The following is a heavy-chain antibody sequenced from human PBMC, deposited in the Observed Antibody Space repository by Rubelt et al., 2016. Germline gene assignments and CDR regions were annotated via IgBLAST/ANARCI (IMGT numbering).Heavy chain of an antibody. CDR1: GFSLGTSGVG. J-gene: IGHJ2*01. CDR3: AHTTRRWLQLMDPYWYFDL. V-gene: IGHV2-5*02. D-gene: IGHD5-24*01. Sequence: QITLKESGPTRVKPTQTLTLTCTFSGFSLGTSGVGVGWIRQPPGKALEWLAVIYWDDDKRYSPSLRGRLTIAKETSKNQVNLTMTNMDPVDTATYYGAHTTRRWLQLMDPYWYFDLWGRGTLVTVSS. CDR2: IYWDDDK.